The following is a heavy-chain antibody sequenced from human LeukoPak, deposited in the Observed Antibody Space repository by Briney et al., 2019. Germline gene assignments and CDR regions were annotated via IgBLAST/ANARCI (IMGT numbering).Heavy chain of an antibody. CDR1: GCSISSSSYY. CDR2: IYYGGST. Sequence: TSETLSLTCTVSGCSISSSSYYWGWIRQPQGKGLEWIGSIYYGGSTYYNPSLKSRVTISVDTSKNQFSLKLSSVTAADTAVYYCARQLGARSFGEGFDHWGQRTLVTVSS. J-gene: IGHJ5*02. D-gene: IGHD3-3*01. CDR3: ARQLGARSFGEGFDH. V-gene: IGHV4-39*01.